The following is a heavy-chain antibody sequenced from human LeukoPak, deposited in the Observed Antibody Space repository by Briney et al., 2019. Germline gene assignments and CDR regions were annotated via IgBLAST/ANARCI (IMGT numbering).Heavy chain of an antibody. D-gene: IGHD3-9*01. Sequence: AAVKVSCKASGYTFSNYGISWVRQAPGQGLEWVGWIRGDNGNTNYAQKLQGRVTMTTDTSTSTAYMELRSLGSDETAVYYCARVDLLTGYYFFDYWGQGTLVTVSS. CDR2: IRGDNGNT. V-gene: IGHV1-18*01. J-gene: IGHJ4*02. CDR1: GYTFSNYG. CDR3: ARVDLLTGYYFFDY.